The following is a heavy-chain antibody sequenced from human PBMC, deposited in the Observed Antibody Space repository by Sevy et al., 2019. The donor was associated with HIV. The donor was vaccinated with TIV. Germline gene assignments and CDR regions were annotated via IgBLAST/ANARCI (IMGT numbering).Heavy chain of an antibody. Sequence: GESLKISCKGSGYSFTSYWIGWVRQMPGKGLEWMGIIYPGDSDTRYSPSFQGQVTISADKSISTAYLQWSSLKASDTAMYYCARSITMVRGVTYFDYWGQGTLVTVSS. D-gene: IGHD3-10*01. CDR3: ARSITMVRGVTYFDY. J-gene: IGHJ4*02. V-gene: IGHV5-51*01. CDR1: GYSFTSYW. CDR2: IYPGDSDT.